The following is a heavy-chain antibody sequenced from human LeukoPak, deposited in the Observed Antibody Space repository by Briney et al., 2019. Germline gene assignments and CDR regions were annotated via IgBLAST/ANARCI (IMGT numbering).Heavy chain of an antibody. D-gene: IGHD3-10*01. V-gene: IGHV3-23*01. CDR3: ARRVLLGGMDV. CDR2: ITDSAGST. CDR1: GFTFSNYA. Sequence: GGSLRLSCAASGFTFSNYAMSWVRQAPGKGLEWVSGITDSAGSTNYADSVKGRFTISRDNSKNTLYLQMKSLRADDTAVYYCARRVLLGGMDVWGQGTTATVSS. J-gene: IGHJ6*02.